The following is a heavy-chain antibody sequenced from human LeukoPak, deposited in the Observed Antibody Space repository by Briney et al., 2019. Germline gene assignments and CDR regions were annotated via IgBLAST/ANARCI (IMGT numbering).Heavy chain of an antibody. CDR2: ISSSGGYI. V-gene: IGHV3-21*01. D-gene: IGHD2-2*01. J-gene: IGHJ4*02. Sequence: KSGGSLRLSCAASGFTFSSYSMNWVRQAPGKGLEWVSSISSSGGYIYYADSLKGRFTVSRDNAKNSLYLQMNSLRAEDTAVYYCAREDDSCLDYWGQGTLVTVSS. CDR3: AREDDSCLDY. CDR1: GFTFSSYS.